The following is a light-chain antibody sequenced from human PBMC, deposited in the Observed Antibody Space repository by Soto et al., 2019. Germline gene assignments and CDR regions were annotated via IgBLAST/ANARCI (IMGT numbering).Light chain of an antibody. Sequence: QSVLTQPPSVSAAPRQRVTIAWSGSRSNIGNNAVNWYQQLPGKAPKLLIHYDDRVPSGVSDRFSGSKSGTSASLAISGLQSEDEADYYCAAWDDSLNGPVFGGGTKVTVL. CDR2: YDD. V-gene: IGLV1-36*01. CDR1: RSNIGNNA. CDR3: AAWDDSLNGPV. J-gene: IGLJ3*02.